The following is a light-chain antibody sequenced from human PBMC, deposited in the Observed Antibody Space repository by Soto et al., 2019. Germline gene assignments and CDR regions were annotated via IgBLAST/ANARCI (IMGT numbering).Light chain of an antibody. CDR3: QSYDTRLSGYV. CDR2: DNN. CDR1: SSNIGAGYD. J-gene: IGLJ1*01. V-gene: IGLV1-40*01. Sequence: QSVLTQSPSVSGAPGQRVTLSCTGSSSNIGAGYDVHWYQQLPGAAPKLLICDNNNRPSGVPDRFSGSKSGASASLAITGLQAEDEADYYCQSYDTRLSGYVFGTGTKVTVL.